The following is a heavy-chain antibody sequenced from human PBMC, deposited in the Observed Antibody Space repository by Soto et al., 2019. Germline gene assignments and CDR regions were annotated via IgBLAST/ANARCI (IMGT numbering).Heavy chain of an antibody. CDR1: GYTFTSYG. D-gene: IGHD2-2*01. CDR2: ISAYNGNT. Sequence: ASVKVSCKASGYTFTSYGISWVRQAPGQGLEWMGWISAYNGNTNYAQKLQGRVTMTTDTSTSTAYMELRSLRSDDTAVYYCARRIVVVPAAMERSFDALDPWGQGTLVTVSS. J-gene: IGHJ5*02. V-gene: IGHV1-18*01. CDR3: ARRIVVVPAAMERSFDALDP.